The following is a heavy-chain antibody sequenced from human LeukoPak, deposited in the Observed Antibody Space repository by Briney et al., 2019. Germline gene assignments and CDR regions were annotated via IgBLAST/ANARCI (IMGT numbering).Heavy chain of an antibody. CDR1: GYTFTVYY. Sequence: ASVTVSFKASGYTFTVYYMHWVRQAPGQGLGWMGWINANSGGTKYAQKFQGRVTMTRDTSISTAYMELSRLRSDDTAVYYCARAACSSTSCYSLNWFDPWGQGTLVTVSS. CDR3: ARAACSSTSCYSLNWFDP. CDR2: INANSGGT. D-gene: IGHD2-2*01. V-gene: IGHV1-2*02. J-gene: IGHJ5*02.